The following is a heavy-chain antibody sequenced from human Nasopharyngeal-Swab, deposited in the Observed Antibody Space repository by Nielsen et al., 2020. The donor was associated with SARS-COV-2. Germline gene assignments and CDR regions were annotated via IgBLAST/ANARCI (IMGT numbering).Heavy chain of an antibody. Sequence: RQAPGKGLEWLGYIYYSGSTNYNPSLKSRVTISVDTSKNQFSLKLSSVTAADTAVYYCARRGVVVRGGYYFDYWGQGTLVTVSS. CDR3: ARRGVVVRGGYYFDY. D-gene: IGHD2-15*01. J-gene: IGHJ4*02. V-gene: IGHV4-59*08. CDR2: IYYSGST.